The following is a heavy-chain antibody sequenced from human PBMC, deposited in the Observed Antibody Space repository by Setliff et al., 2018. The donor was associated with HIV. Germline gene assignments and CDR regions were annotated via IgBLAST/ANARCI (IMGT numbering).Heavy chain of an antibody. V-gene: IGHV4-39*01. J-gene: IGHJ4*02. CDR2: LYSSGST. CDR1: GGSIISSSYY. D-gene: IGHD4-4*01. CDR3: ARRVQSGRGYFDY. Sequence: SETLSLTCTVSGGSIISSSYYWGWIRQPPGKGLEWIGTLYSSGSTYYTTSFKSRVTISVDTSRNQFSLRLSSVTAADTAVYYCARRVQSGRGYFDYWGQGTLVTVSS.